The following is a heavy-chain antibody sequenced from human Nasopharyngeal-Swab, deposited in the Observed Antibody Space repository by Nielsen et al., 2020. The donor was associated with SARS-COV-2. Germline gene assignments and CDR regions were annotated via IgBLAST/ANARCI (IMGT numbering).Heavy chain of an antibody. J-gene: IGHJ6*03. CDR3: ATDALDYNKGYYYYYYMDV. V-gene: IGHV3-30*03. Sequence: GESLKISCAASGFTFSSYGMHWVRQAPGKGLEWVAVISYDGSNKYYADSVKGRFTISRDNSKNTLYLQMNSLRAEDTAVYYCATDALDYNKGYYYYYYMDVWGKGTTVTVSS. CDR1: GFTFSSYG. D-gene: IGHD4-11*01. CDR2: ISYDGSNK.